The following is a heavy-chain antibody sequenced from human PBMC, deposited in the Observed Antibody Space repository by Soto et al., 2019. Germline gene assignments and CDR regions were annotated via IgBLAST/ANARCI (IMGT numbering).Heavy chain of an antibody. CDR3: ARGGAYWGGYYYGMDV. CDR2: IYYSGST. J-gene: IGHJ6*02. D-gene: IGHD2-21*01. CDR1: GGSISSGGYY. Sequence: SETLSLTCTVSGGSISSGGYYWSWIRQHPGKGLEWIGYIYYSGSTYYNPSLKSRVTISVDTSKNQFSLKLSSVTAADTAAYYCARGGAYWGGYYYGMDVWGQGTTVTVSS. V-gene: IGHV4-31*03.